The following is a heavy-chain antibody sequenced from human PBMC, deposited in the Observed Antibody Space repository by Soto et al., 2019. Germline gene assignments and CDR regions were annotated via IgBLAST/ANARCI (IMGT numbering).Heavy chain of an antibody. D-gene: IGHD2-21*02. V-gene: IGHV4-39*01. Sequence: QLQLQESGPGLVKPSETLSLTCTVSGGSISSGTYYWGWIRQPPGKGLEWIGSIYYSGSAYYTPSLKSRVTISVDTSKNQFSRKLSSVTASDTAMYYCARHPTAYCGGDCYGVFDYWGQGTLVTVSS. CDR1: GGSISSGTYY. CDR2: IYYSGSA. J-gene: IGHJ4*02. CDR3: ARHPTAYCGGDCYGVFDY.